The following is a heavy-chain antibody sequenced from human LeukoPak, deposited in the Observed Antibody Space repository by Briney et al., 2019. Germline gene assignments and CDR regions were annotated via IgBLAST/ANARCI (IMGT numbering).Heavy chain of an antibody. CDR1: GGSISGYY. Sequence: SETLSLTCTVSGGSISGYYWSWIRQPPGKGLEWIGYIYYSGCTNYNPSLKSRVTISVDTSKNQFSLKLSSVTAADTAVYYCASDRRRGWFDPWGQGTLVTVSS. CDR2: IYYSGCT. D-gene: IGHD1-26*01. J-gene: IGHJ5*02. V-gene: IGHV4-59*01. CDR3: ASDRRRGWFDP.